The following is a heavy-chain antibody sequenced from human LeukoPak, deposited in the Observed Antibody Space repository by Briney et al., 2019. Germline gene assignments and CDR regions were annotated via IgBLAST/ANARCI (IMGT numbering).Heavy chain of an antibody. CDR3: ARHQGSGSYYYFYTDV. J-gene: IGHJ6*03. CDR2: ITGSSDII. CDR1: GFTFSSYE. D-gene: IGHD3-10*01. V-gene: IGHV3-48*03. Sequence: GGSLRLSCAASGFTFSSYEMNWVRQAPGKGLEWISYITGSSDIIYYADSVKGRFTISRDNAKNSLFLQMNSLRAEDSALYYCARHQGSGSYYYFYTDVWGKGTTVTVSS.